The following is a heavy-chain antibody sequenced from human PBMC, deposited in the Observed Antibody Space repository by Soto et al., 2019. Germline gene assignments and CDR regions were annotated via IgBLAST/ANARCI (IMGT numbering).Heavy chain of an antibody. CDR1: GGSISRYY. Sequence: QVQLQESGPGLVKPSETLSLTCTVSGGSISRYYWSWIRQPPGKGLEWIGYIYYNGSTKYNPSLKSRVTMSVDTSRNQLSLKLNSVTAADTAVYYCARDRATVGGTGVHYYYGMDVWGQGTTVTVSS. CDR3: ARDRATVGGTGVHYYYGMDV. V-gene: IGHV4-59*01. J-gene: IGHJ6*02. CDR2: IYYNGST. D-gene: IGHD1-26*01.